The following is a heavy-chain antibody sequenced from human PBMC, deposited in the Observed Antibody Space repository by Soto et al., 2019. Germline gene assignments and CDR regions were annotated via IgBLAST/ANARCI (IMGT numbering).Heavy chain of an antibody. CDR2: IYYSGST. D-gene: IGHD4-17*01. J-gene: IGHJ3*02. CDR1: GGSIGSSSYY. Sequence: SETLSLTCTVSGGSIGSSSYYWGWIRQPPGKGLEWIGSIYYSGSTYYNPSLKSRVTISVDTSKNQFSLKLSSVTAADTAVYYCARQLAVTNDAFDIWGQGTMVT. V-gene: IGHV4-39*01. CDR3: ARQLAVTNDAFDI.